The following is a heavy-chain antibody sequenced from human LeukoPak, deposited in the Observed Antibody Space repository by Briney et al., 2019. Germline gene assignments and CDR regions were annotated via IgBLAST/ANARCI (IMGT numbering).Heavy chain of an antibody. CDR3: ARSETIMVKFDY. CDR1: XXSXXXXXYX. Sequence: PSETXXXXXXXXXXSXXXXXYXWGXIRQPPGKGLEWIGSIYYSGSTYYNPSLKSRVTISVDASKNQFSLKMSSVTAADTAMYYCARSETIMVKFDYWGHGTLVTVSS. V-gene: IGHV4-39*01. D-gene: IGHD5-24*01. J-gene: IGHJ4*01. CDR2: IYYSGST.